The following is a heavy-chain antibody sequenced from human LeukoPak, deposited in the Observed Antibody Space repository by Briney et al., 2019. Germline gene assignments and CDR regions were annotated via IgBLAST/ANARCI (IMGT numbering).Heavy chain of an antibody. D-gene: IGHD3-3*01. CDR3: ATNPTYYFFWSVYYT. CDR2: VDPEDGET. V-gene: IGHV1-69-2*01. Sequence: ASVKVSCKVSGYTFTDYYMHWVQQAPGKGLEWMGLVDPEDGETIYAEKFQGRVTITADTSTDTAYMELSSLRSEDTAVYYCATNPTYYFFWSVYYTWGRETLATVSS. CDR1: GYTFTDYY. J-gene: IGHJ5*02.